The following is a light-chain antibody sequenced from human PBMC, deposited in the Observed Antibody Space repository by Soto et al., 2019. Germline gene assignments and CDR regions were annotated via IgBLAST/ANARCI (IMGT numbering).Light chain of an antibody. CDR2: KTS. CDR3: QQYDSYPFT. CDR1: QSISSW. J-gene: IGKJ4*01. V-gene: IGKV1-5*03. Sequence: DIQMTQSPATLSASVGDRVTITCRASQSISSWLAWYQQKPGKAPNLLIYKTSSLESGVPSRFSGSGSGTEFSLSVNSLQPDDFATYYYQQYDSYPFTFGGVTKLEIK.